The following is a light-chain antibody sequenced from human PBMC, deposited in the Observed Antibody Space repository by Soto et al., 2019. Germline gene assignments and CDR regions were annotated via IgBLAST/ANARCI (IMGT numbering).Light chain of an antibody. CDR1: EDISSY. CDR3: QQFKNYPIT. CDR2: AAS. Sequence: IQLPQSPSSLSASVGARVPFNCRASEDISSYLVWYQQKPGAAPKLLIYAASALHSGVPSRFSGSGSGTDFTLTISSLHPEDFAVYFCQQFKNYPITFGQGTRLEIK. V-gene: IGKV1-9*01. J-gene: IGKJ5*01.